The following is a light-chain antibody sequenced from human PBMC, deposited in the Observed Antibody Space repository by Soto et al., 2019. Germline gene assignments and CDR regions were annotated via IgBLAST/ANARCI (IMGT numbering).Light chain of an antibody. CDR2: GAS. CDR1: QSVSTK. Sequence: EIVMTQSPGILSLSPGETATLSCRSSQSVSTKLAWYQQRPGQTPRLLIYGASTRATGIPARFSGSGSGTDFTLTISRLEPEDFAVYYCQQYGSSPRITVGPVTRLEIK. CDR3: QQYGSSPRIT. V-gene: IGKV3-20*01. J-gene: IGKJ5*01.